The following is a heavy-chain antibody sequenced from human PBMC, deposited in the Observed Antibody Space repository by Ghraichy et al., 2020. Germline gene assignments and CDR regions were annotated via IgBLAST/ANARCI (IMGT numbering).Heavy chain of an antibody. CDR1: GYTFTSYG. CDR2: ISAYNGNT. V-gene: IGHV1-18*01. J-gene: IGHJ6*02. CDR3: ARDEGYSSSWPTYYYYGMDV. D-gene: IGHD6-13*01. Sequence: ASVKVSCKASGYTFTSYGISWVRQAPGQGLEWMGWISAYNGNTNYAQKLQGRVTMTTDTSTSTAYMELRSLRSDDTAVYYCARDEGYSSSWPTYYYYGMDVWGQGTTVTVSS.